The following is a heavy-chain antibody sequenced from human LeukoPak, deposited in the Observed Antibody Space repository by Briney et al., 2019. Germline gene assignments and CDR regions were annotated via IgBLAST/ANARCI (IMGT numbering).Heavy chain of an antibody. CDR2: IYHSGGT. Sequence: PSETLSLTCTVSGYSISSGYYWGWIRQPPGKGLEWIGSIYHSGGTNYNPSLKSRVTISVDKSKNQFSLKLSSVTAADTAVYYCARELGVAGYWGQGTLVTVSS. CDR3: ARELGVAGY. CDR1: GYSISSGYY. D-gene: IGHD6-19*01. J-gene: IGHJ4*02. V-gene: IGHV4-38-2*02.